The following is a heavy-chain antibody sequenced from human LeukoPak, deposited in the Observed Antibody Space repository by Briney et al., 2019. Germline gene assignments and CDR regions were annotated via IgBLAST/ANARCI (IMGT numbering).Heavy chain of an antibody. CDR3: TIQGYSSSWYLWRYYFDY. J-gene: IGHJ4*02. V-gene: IGHV3-15*01. D-gene: IGHD6-13*01. Sequence: GGSLRLSCAASGFTFSGSAMHWVRQAPGKGLEWVGRIKSKTDGGTTDYAAPVKGRFTISRDDSKNTLYLQMNSLKTEDTAVYYCTIQGYSSSWYLWRYYFDYWGQGTLVTVSS. CDR1: GFTFSGSA. CDR2: IKSKTDGGTT.